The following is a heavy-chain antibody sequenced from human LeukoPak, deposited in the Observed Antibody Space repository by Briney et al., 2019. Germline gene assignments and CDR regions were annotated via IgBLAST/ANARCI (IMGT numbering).Heavy chain of an antibody. V-gene: IGHV4-39*01. CDR3: ARHRRGNSILNWFDP. CDR1: RGSISSYY. Sequence: SETLSLTCTVSRGSISSYYWSRIRQPPGKGLEWIGSIYYSGSTYYNPSLKSRVTISVDTSKNQFSLKLSSVTAADTAVYYCARHRRGNSILNWFDPWGQGTLVTVSS. J-gene: IGHJ5*02. D-gene: IGHD3-10*01. CDR2: IYYSGST.